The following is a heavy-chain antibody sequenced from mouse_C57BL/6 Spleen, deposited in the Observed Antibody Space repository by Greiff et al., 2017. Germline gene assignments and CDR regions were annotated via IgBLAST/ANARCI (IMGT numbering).Heavy chain of an antibody. CDR3: ARETTVVFDY. D-gene: IGHD1-1*01. J-gene: IGHJ2*01. V-gene: IGHV1-61*01. CDR1: GYTFTSYW. CDR2: IYPSDSET. Sequence: QVQLQQPGAELVRPGSSVKLSCKASGYTFTSYWMDWVKQRPGQGLEWIGNIYPSDSETHYNQKFKDKATLTVDKSSSTAYMQLSSLTSEDSAVYYCARETTVVFDYWGQGTTLTVSS.